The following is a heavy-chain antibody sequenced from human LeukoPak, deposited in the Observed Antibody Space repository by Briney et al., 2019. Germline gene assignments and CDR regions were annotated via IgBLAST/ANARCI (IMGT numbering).Heavy chain of an antibody. CDR2: ISGSGGST. J-gene: IGHJ4*02. D-gene: IGHD3-3*01. CDR1: GFTFSSYA. CDR3: ARGSRKGYDFWSGSPSFDY. V-gene: IGHV3-23*01. Sequence: GGSLRLSCAASGFTFSSYAMSWVRQAPGKGLAWVSAISGSGGSTYYAGSVKGRFTISRDNSKNTLYLQMNSLRAEDTAVYYCARGSRKGYDFWSGSPSFDYWGQGTLVTVSS.